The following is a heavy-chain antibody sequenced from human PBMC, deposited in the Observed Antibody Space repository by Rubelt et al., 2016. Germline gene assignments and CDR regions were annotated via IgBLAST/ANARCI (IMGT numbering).Heavy chain of an antibody. CDR2: ISYSGST. D-gene: IGHD1-26*01. J-gene: IGHJ2*01. Sequence: QLQLQESGPGLVKPSETLSLTCTVSGGSMNNNDYYWAWLRQPPGKDLEWIGSISYSGSTYYNPSLKSRVTISVDTSKNNGPLNLRSVTAADTAVYYCARQVGSGKWYSDLWGRGTLVTVAS. CDR1: GGSMNNNDYY. CDR3: ARQVGSGKWYSDL. V-gene: IGHV4-39*01.